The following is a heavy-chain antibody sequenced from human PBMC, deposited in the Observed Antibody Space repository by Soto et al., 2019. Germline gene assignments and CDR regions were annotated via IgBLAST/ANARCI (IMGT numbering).Heavy chain of an antibody. CDR2: IYPGDSDT. Sequence: GEALKISGKGSGYSFTSYWIGWVRQMPGKGLEWMGIIYPGDSDTRYSPSFQGQVTISADKSISTAYLQWSSLKASDTAMYYCARFTGYSSSSDYYYYGMDVWGQGTTVTVSS. D-gene: IGHD6-13*01. CDR1: GYSFTSYW. V-gene: IGHV5-51*01. J-gene: IGHJ6*02. CDR3: ARFTGYSSSSDYYYYGMDV.